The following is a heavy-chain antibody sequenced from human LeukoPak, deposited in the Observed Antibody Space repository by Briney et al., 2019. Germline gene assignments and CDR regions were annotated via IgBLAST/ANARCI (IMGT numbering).Heavy chain of an antibody. Sequence: GGSLRLSCAASGFTFSSYSMNWVRQAPGKGLEWVSPISSSSSYIYYADSVKGRFTISRDNAKNSLYLQMNSLRAEDTAVYYCARDPSGLGGGTGYYFDYWAQGTLVTVSS. J-gene: IGHJ4*02. CDR2: ISSSSSYI. CDR1: GFTFSSYS. V-gene: IGHV3-21*01. CDR3: ARDPSGLGGGTGYYFDY. D-gene: IGHD1-1*01.